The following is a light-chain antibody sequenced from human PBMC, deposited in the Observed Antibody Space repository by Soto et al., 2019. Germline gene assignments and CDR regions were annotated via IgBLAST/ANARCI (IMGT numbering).Light chain of an antibody. CDR3: QQYNSYRT. CDR1: QSISSW. Sequence: DIQMTQSPSTLSASVGDRVTITCRASQSISSWLAWYQQKPGKAPKLLIYDASSLESGVPSRFSGSGSGTEFTLTISSLQPDDFATYSCQQYNSYRTFGQGTTVEIK. V-gene: IGKV1-5*01. J-gene: IGKJ1*01. CDR2: DAS.